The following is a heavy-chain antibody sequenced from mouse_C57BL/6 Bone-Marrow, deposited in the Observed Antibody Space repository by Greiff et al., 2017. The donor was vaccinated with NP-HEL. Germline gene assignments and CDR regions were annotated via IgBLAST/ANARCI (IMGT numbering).Heavy chain of an antibody. CDR2: IYPRSGNT. Sequence: VQGVESGAELARPGASVKLSCKASGYTFTSYGISWVKQRPGQGLEWIGEIYPRSGNTYYNEKFKGKATLTADKSSSTAYMELRSLTSEDSAVYFCAREGDSDWFAYWGQGTLVTVSA. V-gene: IGHV1-81*01. CDR3: AREGDSDWFAY. CDR1: GYTFTSYG. J-gene: IGHJ3*01.